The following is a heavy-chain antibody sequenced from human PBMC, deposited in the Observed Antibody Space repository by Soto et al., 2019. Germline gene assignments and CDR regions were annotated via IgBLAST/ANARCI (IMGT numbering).Heavy chain of an antibody. CDR2: IYYSGST. CDR3: ARDSATGLRSWVWFDP. CDR1: GGSISSGGYY. D-gene: IGHD5-12*01. Sequence: QVQLQESGPGLVKPSQTLSLTCTVSGGSISSGGYYWSWIRQHPGKGLEWIGYIYYSGSTYYNPSLKRRVTIVVDTSKTQFSLKLSSVTAADTAVYYCARDSATGLRSWVWFDPWGQGTLVTVSS. J-gene: IGHJ5*02. V-gene: IGHV4-31*03.